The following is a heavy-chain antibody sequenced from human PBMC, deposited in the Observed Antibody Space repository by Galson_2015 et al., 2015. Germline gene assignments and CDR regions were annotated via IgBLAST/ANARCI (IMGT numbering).Heavy chain of an antibody. D-gene: IGHD2-21*01. J-gene: IGHJ4*02. Sequence: SVKVSCKASGYTFSNFDINWVRQAPGQGLEWMGWMNPKSGNTGFAQKFQGRDTMTRDTSITTAYMELRGLRSEDTAIYYCARGRRIGRPPVDFFDFWGQGTLVPVSP. CDR3: ARGRRIGRPPVDFFDF. CDR2: MNPKSGNT. CDR1: GYTFSNFD. V-gene: IGHV1-8*02.